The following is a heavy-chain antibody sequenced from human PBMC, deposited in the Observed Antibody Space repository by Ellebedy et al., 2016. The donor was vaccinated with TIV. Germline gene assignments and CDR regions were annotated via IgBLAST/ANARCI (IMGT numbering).Heavy chain of an antibody. CDR1: GGTFSSYA. CDR3: ARDFGEDAFDI. Sequence: ASVKVSCKASGGTFSSYAISWVRQAPGQGLEWMGGIIPILGIANYAQKFQGRVTITADKSTSTAYMELSSLRSEDTAVYYCARDFGEDAFDIWGQGTMVTVSS. D-gene: IGHD3-10*01. V-gene: IGHV1-69*10. CDR2: IIPILGIA. J-gene: IGHJ3*02.